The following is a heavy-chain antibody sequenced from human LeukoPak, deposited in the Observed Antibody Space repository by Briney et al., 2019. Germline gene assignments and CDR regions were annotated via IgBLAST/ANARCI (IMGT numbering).Heavy chain of an antibody. CDR2: ISYDGSNK. CDR1: GFTFSTYA. CDR3: ARDVSSGWYWSFDL. V-gene: IGHV3-30-3*01. D-gene: IGHD6-19*01. Sequence: PGGSLRLSCAASGFTFSTYAMHWVRQAPGKGLEWVAVISYDGSNKYYTDSVKGRFTISGDNSKNTLYLQMNSLRTEDTAVCYCARDVSSGWYWSFDLWGRGTLVTVSS. J-gene: IGHJ2*01.